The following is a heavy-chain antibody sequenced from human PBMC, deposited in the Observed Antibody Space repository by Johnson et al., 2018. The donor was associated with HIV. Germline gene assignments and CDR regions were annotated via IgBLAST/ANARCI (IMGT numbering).Heavy chain of an antibody. CDR2: IGTAGDT. CDR3: ARAVCRGGRCYSHDAFDI. D-gene: IGHD2-15*01. V-gene: IGHV3-13*01. Sequence: VQLVESGGGVVQPGGSLRLSCAASGFTFSSYDMHWVRQATGKGLEWVSTIGTAGDTYYPGSVKGRFTVSREDAKNSLYLQMNSLLAGDTALYYCARAVCRGGRCYSHDAFDIWGQGTMVTVSS. CDR1: GFTFSSYD. J-gene: IGHJ3*02.